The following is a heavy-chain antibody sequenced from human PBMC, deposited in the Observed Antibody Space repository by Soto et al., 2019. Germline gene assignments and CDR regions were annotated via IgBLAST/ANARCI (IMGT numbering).Heavy chain of an antibody. CDR2: IIPLFGTA. J-gene: IGHJ6*02. CDR3: SRVLKSKYDFWSVPKVTLYYYYGMDV. CDR1: GGTFSSYA. Sequence: SVTVSCKASGGTFSSYAISWVRQAPGHGLEWMGGIIPLFGTANYAQKFQGRDTITADESTSTAYMELSSTRSEDTAVYYCSRVLKSKYDFWSVPKVTLYYYYGMDVWGQGTTVTVSS. D-gene: IGHD3-3*01. V-gene: IGHV1-69*13.